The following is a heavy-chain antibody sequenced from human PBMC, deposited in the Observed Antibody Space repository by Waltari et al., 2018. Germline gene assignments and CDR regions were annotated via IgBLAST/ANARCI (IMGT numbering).Heavy chain of an antibody. Sequence: QVQLQESGPGLVKPSGTLSLTCAVSGGSISSSNWWSWVRQPPGKGLAWIGEIYHSGSTNYTPYLKSRVTIAVDKSKNQFSLKLSSVTAADTAVYYCARVVVQGVIREPEGYFDYWGQGTLVTVSS. CDR1: GGSISSSNW. J-gene: IGHJ4*02. CDR2: IYHSGST. CDR3: ARVVVQGVIREPEGYFDY. V-gene: IGHV4-4*02. D-gene: IGHD3-10*01.